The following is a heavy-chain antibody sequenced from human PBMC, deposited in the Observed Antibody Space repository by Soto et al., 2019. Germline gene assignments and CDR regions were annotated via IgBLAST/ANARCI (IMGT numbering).Heavy chain of an antibody. D-gene: IGHD3-10*01. CDR3: ARSLGSGTGFDY. CDR2: ISGYNGDT. Sequence: QIQLVQSAAEVLKPGASVKVSCKASGYTFSNYGISWVRQPPGQGLEWTAWISGYNGDTKTAQSLQGRVTVTTDTSTSTAYMELRSLRSDDTAFYYCARSLGSGTGFDYWGQGTLVTVSS. V-gene: IGHV1-18*01. CDR1: GYTFSNYG. J-gene: IGHJ4*02.